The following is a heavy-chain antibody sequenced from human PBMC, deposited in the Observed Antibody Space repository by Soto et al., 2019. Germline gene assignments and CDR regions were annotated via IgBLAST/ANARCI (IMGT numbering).Heavy chain of an antibody. J-gene: IGHJ3*02. CDR1: GYTFTSYG. CDR2: ISAYNGNT. Sequence: QVQLVRSGAEVKKPGASVKVSCKASGYTFTSYGISWVRQAPGQGLEWMGWISAYNGNTNYAQKLQGRVTMTTDTSTSTAYMELRSLRSDDTAVYYCARDSRRGIAGPNDAFDIWGQGTMVTVSS. CDR3: ARDSRRGIAGPNDAFDI. V-gene: IGHV1-18*01. D-gene: IGHD6-13*01.